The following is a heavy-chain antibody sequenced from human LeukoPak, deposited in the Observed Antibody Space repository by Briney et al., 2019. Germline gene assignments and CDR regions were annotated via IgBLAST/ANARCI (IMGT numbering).Heavy chain of an antibody. CDR2: IHYSGIT. CDR3: ARLSVEMTTSRIFDY. V-gene: IGHV4-59*01. Sequence: SETLPLTCTVSGGSISSYYWTWIRQPPGRGLEWIGYIHYSGITTYNPSLKSRVTISIDTSKNQFSLKLSSVTAADTAVYYCARLSVEMTTSRIFDYWGQGTLVTVSS. D-gene: IGHD5-24*01. CDR1: GGSISSYY. J-gene: IGHJ4*02.